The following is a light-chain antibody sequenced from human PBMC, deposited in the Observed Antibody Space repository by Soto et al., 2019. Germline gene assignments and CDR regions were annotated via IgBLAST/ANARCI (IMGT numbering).Light chain of an antibody. Sequence: DIQMTQSPSALSASVGDRVTITCRASQSVSNWLAWYRQKPGEAPKLLIYEGFTLERGVPSRFSGSGSGTEFTLTISSLQPDDFANFYCQQYDTYSRTFGQGTTVEVK. CDR3: QQYDTYSRT. CDR1: QSVSNW. V-gene: IGKV1-5*03. CDR2: EGF. J-gene: IGKJ1*01.